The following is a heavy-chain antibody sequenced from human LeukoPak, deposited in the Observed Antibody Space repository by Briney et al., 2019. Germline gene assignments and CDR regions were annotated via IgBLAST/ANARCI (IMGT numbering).Heavy chain of an antibody. CDR1: GGTFSSYA. CDR3: ARDSAPGCSYGFHGGGRNWFDP. Sequence: ASVKVSCKASGGTFSSYAISWVRQAPGQGLEWMGGIIPIFGTANYAQKFQGRVTITADESTSTAYMELSSLRSEDTAVYYCARDSAPGCSYGFHGGGRNWFDPWGQGTLVSVSS. V-gene: IGHV1-69*13. D-gene: IGHD5-18*01. J-gene: IGHJ5*02. CDR2: IIPIFGTA.